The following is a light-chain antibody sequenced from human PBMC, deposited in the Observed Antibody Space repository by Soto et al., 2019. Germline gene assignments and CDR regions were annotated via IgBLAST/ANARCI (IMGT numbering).Light chain of an antibody. V-gene: IGKV3-15*01. CDR2: DAS. CDR3: QQYNNWPRT. J-gene: IGKJ1*01. Sequence: VMTQSPATLSVSPGERATLSCRASQSVSSNLAWFQQKPGQAPRLLIYDASTRATGFPARFSGSGSGTEFTLTISSLQSEDFAVYYCQQYNNWPRTFGQGTKVDIK. CDR1: QSVSSN.